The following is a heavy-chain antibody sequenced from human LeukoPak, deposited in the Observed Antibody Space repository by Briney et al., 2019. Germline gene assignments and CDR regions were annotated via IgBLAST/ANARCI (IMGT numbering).Heavy chain of an antibody. V-gene: IGHV4-59*01. D-gene: IGHD6-13*01. CDR3: ARGPVAAAGSVTY. Sequence: SETLSLTCAVSGGSFSSYYWSWIRQPPGKGLEWIEYIYYSGSTNYNPSLKSRVIISVDTSKKQFALKLSSGTAADTAVIYCARGPVAAAGSVTYGGQRRLVSVSS. CDR2: IYYSGST. CDR1: GGSFSSYY. J-gene: IGHJ4*01.